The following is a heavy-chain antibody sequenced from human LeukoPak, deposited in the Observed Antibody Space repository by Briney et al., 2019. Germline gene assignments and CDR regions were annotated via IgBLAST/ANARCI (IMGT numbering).Heavy chain of an antibody. V-gene: IGHV4-30-4*08. CDR1: GDSITSDHY. CDR3: ARANDFWSGYVGYYYMDV. CDR2: IYHSGNT. J-gene: IGHJ6*03. Sequence: SQTLSLTCTVSGDSITSDHYWTWIRQPPGKGLEWIAYIYHSGNTYYNPSLRSRVTMSVATSKNQFSLEAKSVTAADTAVYYCARANDFWSGYVGYYYMDVWGKGTTVTVSS. D-gene: IGHD3-3*01.